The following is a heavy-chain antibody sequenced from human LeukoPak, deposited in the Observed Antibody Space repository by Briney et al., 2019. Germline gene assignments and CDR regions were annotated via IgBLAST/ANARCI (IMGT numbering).Heavy chain of an antibody. J-gene: IGHJ4*02. CDR2: IYPGDSDT. CDR3: ARPALYYGDFEDY. V-gene: IGHV5-51*01. D-gene: IGHD4-17*01. Sequence: GESLKISCKGSGYSFTSYWIGWARQMPGKGLEWMGIIYPGDSDTRYSPSFQGQVTISADKSISTAYLQWSSLKASDTAMYYCARPALYYGDFEDYWGQGTLVTVSS. CDR1: GYSFTSYW.